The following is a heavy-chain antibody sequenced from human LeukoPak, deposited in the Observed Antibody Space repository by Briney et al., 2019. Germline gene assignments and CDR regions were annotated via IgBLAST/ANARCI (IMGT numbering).Heavy chain of an antibody. Sequence: ASVKVSCKSSGYTFTGYYMHWVRQAPGQGLEWMGWINPNSGGTNYAQKFQGWVTMTGDTSISTAYMELSRLRCDDTAVYYCARGRRDSVVVPAAILWLQLRPDYWFDPWGQGTLVTVSS. CDR2: INPNSGGT. V-gene: IGHV1-2*04. D-gene: IGHD2-2*01. CDR1: GYTFTGYY. CDR3: ARGRRDSVVVPAAILWLQLRPDYWFDP. J-gene: IGHJ5*02.